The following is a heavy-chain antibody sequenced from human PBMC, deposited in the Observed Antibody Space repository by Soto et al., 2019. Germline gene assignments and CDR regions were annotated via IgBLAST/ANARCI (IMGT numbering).Heavy chain of an antibody. V-gene: IGHV1-18*01. Sequence: QVQLKQSGPEVRNPGASVRVSCKASGYIFTNFGISWVRQAPGQGLEWMGWISGYNDNTHYAQKLQGRVSMTTYTSTGTAYMDLRSLRSDDTAIYYCVRDSSSWFYYYYGMDVWGQGTTVTVSS. J-gene: IGHJ6*02. CDR3: VRDSSSWFYYYYGMDV. D-gene: IGHD6-13*01. CDR1: GYIFTNFG. CDR2: ISGYNDNT.